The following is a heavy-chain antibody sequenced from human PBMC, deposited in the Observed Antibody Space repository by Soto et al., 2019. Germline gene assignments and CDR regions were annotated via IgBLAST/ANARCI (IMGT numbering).Heavy chain of an antibody. Sequence: QVQLVQSGAEVKKPGSSVKVSCKASGGTFSSYTISWVRQAPGQGLEWMGRIIPILGIANYAQKFQGRVTIXXDXSXXTAYMELSSLRSEDTAVYYCARVRIAAAGTDWFDPWGQGTLVTVSS. D-gene: IGHD6-13*01. CDR3: ARVRIAAAGTDWFDP. CDR1: GGTFSSYT. V-gene: IGHV1-69*02. CDR2: IIPILGIA. J-gene: IGHJ5*02.